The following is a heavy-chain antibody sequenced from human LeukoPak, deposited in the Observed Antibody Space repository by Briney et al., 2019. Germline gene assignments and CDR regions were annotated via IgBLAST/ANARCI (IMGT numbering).Heavy chain of an antibody. V-gene: IGHV1-2*02. CDR1: GYTFTGYY. CDR2: INPNSGGT. J-gene: IGHJ6*03. Sequence: GASVKVSCKASGYTFTGYYMHWVRQAPGQGLEWMGWINPNSGGTNYAQKFQGRVTMTRDTSISTAYMELSRLRSDDTAVYYCARARSMVMDYYYYMDVWGKGITVTVSS. D-gene: IGHD5-18*01. CDR3: ARARSMVMDYYYYMDV.